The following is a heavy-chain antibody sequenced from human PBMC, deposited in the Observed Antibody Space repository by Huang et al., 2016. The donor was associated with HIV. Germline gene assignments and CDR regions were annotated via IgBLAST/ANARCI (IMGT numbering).Heavy chain of an antibody. CDR3: AMSLRYQYDSRSYWGRYFDY. V-gene: IGHV1-69*01. D-gene: IGHD3-16*01. Sequence: QVQLEQSGPAVRKPGSSVKVSCQASGGSFSDQIISWVRQAPGQRFEWMGGIIPRFRARADAQEFKGLVTRTADESTATIYMELNRLTSEDTAVYYCAMSLRYQYDSRSYWGRYFDYWGQGTLVTVSS. CDR2: IIPRFRAR. J-gene: IGHJ4*02. CDR1: GGSFSDQI.